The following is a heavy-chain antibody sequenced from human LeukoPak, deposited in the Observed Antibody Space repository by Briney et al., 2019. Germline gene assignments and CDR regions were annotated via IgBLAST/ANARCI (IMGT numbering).Heavy chain of an antibody. CDR3: AREESMVRGTSWFDP. V-gene: IGHV4-61*08. Sequence: SETLSLTCTVSGGSISSGGYYWSWIRQPPGKGLEWIGYIYHSGSTNYNPSLKSRVTISVDTSKNQFSLKLSSVTAADTAVYYCAREESMVRGTSWFDPWGQGTLVTVS. J-gene: IGHJ5*02. CDR1: GGSISSGGYY. CDR2: IYHSGST. D-gene: IGHD3-10*01.